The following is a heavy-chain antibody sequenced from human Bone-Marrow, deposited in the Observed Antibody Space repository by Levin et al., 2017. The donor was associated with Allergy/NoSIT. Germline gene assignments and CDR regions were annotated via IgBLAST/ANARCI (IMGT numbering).Heavy chain of an antibody. CDR1: GFIFSNYW. D-gene: IGHD2-15*01. V-gene: IGHV3-7*01. J-gene: IGHJ2*01. Sequence: PGGSLRLSCAASGFIFSNYWMSWVRQAPGKGLEWVANLYQDGIEKYYVDSVKGRVTISRDNAKNSLYLQMNSLRGEDTAVYYCARVWREIRSDGYEYGWAFDLWGRGTLVTVSS. CDR2: LYQDGIEK. CDR3: ARVWREIRSDGYEYGWAFDL.